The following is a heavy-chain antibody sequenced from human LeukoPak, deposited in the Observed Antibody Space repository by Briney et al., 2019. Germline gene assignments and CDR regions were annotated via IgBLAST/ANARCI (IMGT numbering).Heavy chain of an antibody. D-gene: IGHD2-2*01. Sequence: KPGSSVKVSCKASGGTFSSYTISWVRQAPGQGLEWMGRIIPILGIANYAQKFQGRVTITADKSTSTAYMELSRLRSDDTAVYYCARVVVPAARGSDYWGQGTLVTVSS. CDR3: ARVVVPAARGSDY. CDR2: IIPILGIA. V-gene: IGHV1-69*02. CDR1: GGTFSSYT. J-gene: IGHJ4*02.